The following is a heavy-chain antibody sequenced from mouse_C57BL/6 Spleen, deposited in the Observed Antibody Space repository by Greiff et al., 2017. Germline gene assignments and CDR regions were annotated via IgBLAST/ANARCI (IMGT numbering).Heavy chain of an antibody. J-gene: IGHJ4*01. CDR1: GFSLTSYG. D-gene: IGHD1-1*01. Sequence: VQVVESGPGLVAPSQSLSITCTVSGFSLTSYGVHWVRQPPGKGLEWLVVIWSDGSTTYNSALKSRLSISKDNSKSQVFLKMNSLQTDDTAMYYCARHGIYYYGSSYDYYAMDYWGQGTSVTVSS. V-gene: IGHV2-6-1*01. CDR2: IWSDGST. CDR3: ARHGIYYYGSSYDYYAMDY.